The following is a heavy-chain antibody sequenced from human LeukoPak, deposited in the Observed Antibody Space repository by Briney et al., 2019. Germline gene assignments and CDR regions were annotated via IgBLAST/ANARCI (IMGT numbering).Heavy chain of an antibody. CDR2: IYTSGST. D-gene: IGHD6-19*01. Sequence: PSETLSLTCAVYGGSFSSYYWSWIRQPAGKGLEWIGRIYTSGSTNYNPSLKSRVTMSVDTSKNQFSLKLSSVTAADTAVYYCARDELRGYSSGWYFLPTQRENNWFDPWGQGTLVTVSS. J-gene: IGHJ5*02. V-gene: IGHV4-4*07. CDR1: GGSFSSYY. CDR3: ARDELRGYSSGWYFLPTQRENNWFDP.